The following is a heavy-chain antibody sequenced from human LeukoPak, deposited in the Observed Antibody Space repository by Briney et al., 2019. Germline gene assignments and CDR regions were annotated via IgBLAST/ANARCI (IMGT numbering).Heavy chain of an antibody. CDR2: ISYDGSNK. D-gene: IGHD5-18*01. CDR1: GFTFSSYS. V-gene: IGHV3-30*03. J-gene: IGHJ4*02. CDR3: ARDQKLGYSYGPYGDY. Sequence: GGSLRLSCAASGFTFSSYSMNWVRQAPGKGLEWVAVISYDGSNKYYADSVKGRFTISRDNSKNTLYLQMNSLRAEDTAVYYCARDQKLGYSYGPYGDYWGQGTLVTVSS.